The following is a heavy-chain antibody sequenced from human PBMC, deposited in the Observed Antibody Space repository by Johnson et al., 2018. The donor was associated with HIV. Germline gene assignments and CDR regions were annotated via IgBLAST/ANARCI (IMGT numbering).Heavy chain of an antibody. CDR3: ARDLVGGSYLLGAFDI. D-gene: IGHD1-26*01. CDR1: GFSFSYYA. J-gene: IGHJ3*02. CDR2: ISYDGINK. V-gene: IGHV3-30-3*01. Sequence: QVQLVESGGGVVQPGRSLRLSCAASGFSFSYYAMHWVRQAPGKGLEWVAVISYDGINKYYAQSVNGRFTISRDNSKKTLYLQMNSLRAEDTAVYNCARDLVGGSYLLGAFDIWGQGTMVTVSS.